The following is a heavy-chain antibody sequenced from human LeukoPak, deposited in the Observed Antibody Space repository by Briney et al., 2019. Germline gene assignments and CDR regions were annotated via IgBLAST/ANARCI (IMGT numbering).Heavy chain of an antibody. CDR1: GFTFSSYS. CDR3: ARGGPAVGRFDY. CDR2: IYSGGST. Sequence: GGSLRLSCAASGFTFSSYSMNWVRQAPGKGLEWVSVIYSGGSTYYADSVKGRFTISRDNSKNTLYLQMNSLRAEDTAVYYCARGGPAVGRFDYWGQGTLVTVSS. D-gene: IGHD1-1*01. V-gene: IGHV3-66*01. J-gene: IGHJ4*02.